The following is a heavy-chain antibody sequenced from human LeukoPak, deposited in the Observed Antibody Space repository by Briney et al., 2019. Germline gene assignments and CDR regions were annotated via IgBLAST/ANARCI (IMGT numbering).Heavy chain of an antibody. V-gene: IGHV4-38-2*02. J-gene: IGHJ4*02. D-gene: IGHD3-22*01. CDR2: IYHSGST. CDR3: ARGYYYDSSGQLDY. Sequence: SETLSLTCTVSGYSISSGYYWGWIRQPPGKGLEWIGSIYHSGSTYYNPSLKSRVTISVDTSKNQFSLKLSSVTAADTAVYYCARGYYYDSSGQLDYWGQGTLVTVSS. CDR1: GYSISSGYY.